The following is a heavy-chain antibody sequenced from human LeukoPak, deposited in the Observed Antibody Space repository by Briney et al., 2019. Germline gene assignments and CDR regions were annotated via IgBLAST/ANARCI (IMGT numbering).Heavy chain of an antibody. CDR2: ISGSGGST. CDR1: GLTFSSYA. Sequence: GGSLRLSCAASGLTFSSYAMSWVRQAPGKGLEWVSAISGSGGSTYYADSVKGRFTISRDNSKNTLYLQMNSLRAEDTAVYYCAKDYYDSSGGSRFDYWGQGTLVTVSS. D-gene: IGHD3-22*01. J-gene: IGHJ4*02. CDR3: AKDYYDSSGGSRFDY. V-gene: IGHV3-23*01.